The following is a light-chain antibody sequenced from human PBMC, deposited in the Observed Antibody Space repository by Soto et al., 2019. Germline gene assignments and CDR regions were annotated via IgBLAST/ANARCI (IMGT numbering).Light chain of an antibody. J-gene: IGLJ2*01. CDR3: SSYAGSFTLL. Sequence: QSALTQPPSASGSPGQSITMSCTGTSRDVGGYNYVSWYQQYPGKAPKLIIYEVTQRPSGVPYRFSGSKSGNTASLTVSGLQAEDEADYYCSSYAGSFTLLFGGGTKLTVL. V-gene: IGLV2-8*01. CDR2: EVT. CDR1: SRDVGGYNY.